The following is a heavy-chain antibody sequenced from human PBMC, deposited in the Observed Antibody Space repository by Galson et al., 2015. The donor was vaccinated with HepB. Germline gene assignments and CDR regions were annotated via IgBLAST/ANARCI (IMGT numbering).Heavy chain of an antibody. CDR2: IVVGSGNT. CDR1: GFTFTSSA. V-gene: IGHV1-58*01. J-gene: IGHJ6*02. Sequence: SVKVSCKASGFTFTSSAVQWVRQARGQRLEWIGWIVVGSGNTNYAQKFQERVTITRDMSTSTAYMELSSLRSEDTAVYYCAADLPYYYYGMDVWGQGTTVTVSS. CDR3: AADLPYYYYGMDV.